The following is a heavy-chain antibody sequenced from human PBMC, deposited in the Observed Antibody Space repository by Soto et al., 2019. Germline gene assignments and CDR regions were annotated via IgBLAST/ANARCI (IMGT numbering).Heavy chain of an antibody. CDR2: IYYSGST. CDR3: ARMGTYGSGSYWFLRPFDY. Sequence: SELLCLTSTVSGASINRGGYYCSWILQHPGKGLEWIVYIYYSGSTYYNPSLKSRVTISGDTSKNQFFLKLSSVTAADTAVYYCARMGTYGSGSYWFLRPFDYWGQGTLVTVSS. V-gene: IGHV4-31*03. J-gene: IGHJ4*02. CDR1: GASINRGGYY. D-gene: IGHD3-10*01.